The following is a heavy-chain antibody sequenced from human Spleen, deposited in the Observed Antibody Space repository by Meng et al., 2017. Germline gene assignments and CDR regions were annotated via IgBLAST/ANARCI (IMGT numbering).Heavy chain of an antibody. D-gene: IGHD6-19*01. CDR1: GGSISSYY. Sequence: GSLRLSCTVSGGSISSYYWIRQPPGKGLEWIGYMYYSGSTNYNPSLKSRVTISVDTSKNQFSLNLSAVTAADTAVYYCASGYSSGWCDYWGQGILVTGAS. CDR2: MYYSGST. CDR3: ASGYSSGWCDY. V-gene: IGHV4-59*01. J-gene: IGHJ4*02.